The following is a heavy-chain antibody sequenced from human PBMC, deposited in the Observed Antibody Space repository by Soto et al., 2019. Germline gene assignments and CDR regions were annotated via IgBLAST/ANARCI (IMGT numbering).Heavy chain of an antibody. CDR3: AKAVKYYDSTGYDAFAV. D-gene: IGHD3-22*01. CDR1: GDSISSYF. V-gene: IGHV4-59*01. Sequence: SETLSLTCTVSGDSISSYFWTWIRQPPGKALEWIGYMFHSGRTNCNPSLTSRVTMSADTSNNQFSLTLTSVTAADTAVYYCAKAVKYYDSTGYDAFAVWGQGIMVTVSS. J-gene: IGHJ3*01. CDR2: MFHSGRT.